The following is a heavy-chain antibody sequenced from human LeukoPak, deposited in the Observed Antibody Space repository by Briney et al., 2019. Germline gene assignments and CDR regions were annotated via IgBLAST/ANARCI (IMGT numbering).Heavy chain of an antibody. CDR1: GYTFSGYF. J-gene: IGHJ4*02. CDR3: ARRGLYYFDY. V-gene: IGHV1-2*02. D-gene: IGHD2-2*02. CDR2: INPSDGGT. Sequence: GASVKVSCKASGYTFSGYFIHWVRQAPGQGLGWMGWINPSDGGTHYPQNFQGRVTMTRDTSINTAYMEVTRVRSDDTAVYYCARRGLYYFDYWGQGTLVTVSS.